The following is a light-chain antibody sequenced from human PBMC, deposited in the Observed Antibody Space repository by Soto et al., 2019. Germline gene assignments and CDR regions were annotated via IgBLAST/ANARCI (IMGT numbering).Light chain of an antibody. J-gene: IGKJ1*01. CDR1: QSVNSNY. CDR2: AAS. Sequence: EIVLTRSPGTLSLSPGERATLSCRASQSVNSNYLAWYQQKPGQAPRLLIYAASSRATGIPDRFSGGGSGTDFTLTISRLEPEDFAVYYCQQYSSGMFGQGTKVEIK. CDR3: QQYSSGM. V-gene: IGKV3-20*01.